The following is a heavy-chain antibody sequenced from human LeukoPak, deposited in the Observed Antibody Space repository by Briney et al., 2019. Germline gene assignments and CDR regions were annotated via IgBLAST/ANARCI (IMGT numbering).Heavy chain of an antibody. CDR1: GGSISSYY. CDR2: IYTSGST. Sequence: PSETLSLTCTVSGGSISSYYWSWLRQSPGKGLEWIGYIYTSGSTNYNPSLKSRVTISVDTSKNQFSLKLSSVPAADTAVYYCARSHDSSGYYPGYYYYYMDVWGKGTTVTVSS. CDR3: ARSHDSSGYYPGYYYYYMDV. V-gene: IGHV4-4*09. D-gene: IGHD3-22*01. J-gene: IGHJ6*03.